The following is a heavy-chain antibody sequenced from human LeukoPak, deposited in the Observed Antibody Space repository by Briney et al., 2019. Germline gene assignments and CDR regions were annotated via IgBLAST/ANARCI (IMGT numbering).Heavy chain of an antibody. D-gene: IGHD2-2*01. CDR2: IYYSGST. CDR1: GGSISSGGYY. J-gene: IGHJ4*02. V-gene: IGHV4-31*03. CDR3: ARVLGGRGYQPLGYYFDY. Sequence: SETLSLTCTVSGGSISSGGYYWSWIRQHPGKGLEWIGYIYYSGSTYYNPSLKSRVTISVDTSKNQFSLKLSSVTAADTAVYYCARVLGGRGYQPLGYYFDYWGQGTLVTVSS.